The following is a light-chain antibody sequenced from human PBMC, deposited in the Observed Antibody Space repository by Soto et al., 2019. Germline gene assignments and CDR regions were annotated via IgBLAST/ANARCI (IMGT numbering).Light chain of an antibody. Sequence: EIVMTQSPVTLSVSPGERATLSCRASQSVNSNLAWYQQKPGQAPRLLIYAASTGATGIPARFSGSGSGSDFTLTISSLQSEDFAVYYCQQYDTSPRTFGQGTKVEI. V-gene: IGKV3-15*01. CDR3: QQYDTSPRT. J-gene: IGKJ1*01. CDR1: QSVNSN. CDR2: AAS.